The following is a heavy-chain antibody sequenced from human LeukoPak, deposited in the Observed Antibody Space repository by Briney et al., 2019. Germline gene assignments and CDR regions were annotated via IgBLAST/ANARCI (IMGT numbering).Heavy chain of an antibody. CDR2: ISAYNGNT. V-gene: IGHV1-18*01. J-gene: IGHJ6*03. CDR1: GYTFTSYG. Sequence: ASVKVSCKASGYTFTSYGISWVRQAPGQGLEWMGWISAYNGNTNYAQKLQGRVTMTTDTSTSTAYMELRSLRSDDTAVYYCARAPWDYDFWSGSTYYYYMDVWGKGTTVTVSS. CDR3: ARAPWDYDFWSGSTYYYYMDV. D-gene: IGHD3-3*01.